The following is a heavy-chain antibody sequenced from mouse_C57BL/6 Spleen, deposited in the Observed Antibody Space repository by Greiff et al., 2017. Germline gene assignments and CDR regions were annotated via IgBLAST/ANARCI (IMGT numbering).Heavy chain of an antibody. Sequence: VQLQQPGAELVKPGASVKMSCKASGYTFTSYWITWVQQRPGQGLEWIGDIYPGSGSTNYNEKFKSKATLPVDTSSSTAYMQLSSLTSEDSAVYYCARRDYDPAWFAYWGQGTLVTVSA. CDR2: IYPGSGST. J-gene: IGHJ3*01. V-gene: IGHV1-55*01. CDR3: ARRDYDPAWFAY. D-gene: IGHD2-4*01. CDR1: GYTFTSYW.